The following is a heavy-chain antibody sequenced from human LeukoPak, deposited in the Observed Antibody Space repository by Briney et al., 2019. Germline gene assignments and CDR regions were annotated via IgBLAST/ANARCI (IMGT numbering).Heavy chain of an antibody. D-gene: IGHD3-10*01. J-gene: IGHJ3*02. CDR3: AKSNGYGLVDI. Sequence: KPSETLSLTCTVSGGSISNYYWNWIRQPPGKGLEWVGYIYYSGTTNYNPSLKSRVSMSVDTSKNQFSLKLNSVTAADMAVYYCAKSNGYGLVDIWGQGTMVTVSS. V-gene: IGHV4-59*12. CDR2: IYYSGTT. CDR1: GGSISNYY.